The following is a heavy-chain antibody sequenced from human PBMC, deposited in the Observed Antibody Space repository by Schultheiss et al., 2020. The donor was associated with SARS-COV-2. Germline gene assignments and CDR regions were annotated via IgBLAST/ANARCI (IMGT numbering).Heavy chain of an antibody. CDR3: ARGSPRLFSAYDFLSDGMDV. CDR2: ISSNGGST. CDR1: GFTFSSYG. D-gene: IGHD5-12*01. J-gene: IGHJ6*02. Sequence: GGSLRLSCAASGFTFSSYGMNWVRQAPGKGLEYVSAISSNGGSTYYADSVKGRFTLSRDNSKNTLYLQMGRLRVEDMAVYYCARGSPRLFSAYDFLSDGMDVWGQGTTVTVSS. V-gene: IGHV3-64*02.